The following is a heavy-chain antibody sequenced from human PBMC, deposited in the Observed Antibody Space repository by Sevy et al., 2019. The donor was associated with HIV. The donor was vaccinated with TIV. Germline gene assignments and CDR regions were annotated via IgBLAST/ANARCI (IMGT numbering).Heavy chain of an antibody. V-gene: IGHV3-7*01. Sequence: GSLRLSCAASGFTLNSYWMSWVRQAPGKGLEWVANINQDGSVKYYVDSVKGRFTISRDNARNSLYLRMNSLRAEDTALSYCVRAIAAAGSFWGQGTLVTVSS. D-gene: IGHD6-13*01. CDR2: INQDGSVK. CDR3: VRAIAAAGSF. CDR1: GFTLNSYW. J-gene: IGHJ4*02.